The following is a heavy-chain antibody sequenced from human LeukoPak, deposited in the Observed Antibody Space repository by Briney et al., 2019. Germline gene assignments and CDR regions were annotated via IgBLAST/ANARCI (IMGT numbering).Heavy chain of an antibody. J-gene: IGHJ5*02. CDR1: GYTFTSYG. Sequence: ASVKVSCKASGYTFTSYGIRWVRQAPGQGLEWMGWISAYNGNTNYAQKLQGRVTMTTDTSTSTAYMELRSLRSDDTAVYYCARASGSYSNNWFDPWGQGTLVTVSS. CDR3: ARASGSYSNNWFDP. V-gene: IGHV1-18*01. CDR2: ISAYNGNT. D-gene: IGHD1-26*01.